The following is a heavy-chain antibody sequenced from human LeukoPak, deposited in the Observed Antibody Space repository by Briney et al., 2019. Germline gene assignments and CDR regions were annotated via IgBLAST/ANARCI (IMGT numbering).Heavy chain of an antibody. J-gene: IGHJ6*03. Sequence: ASVKVSCKASGYTFTNYDINWVRQATGQGLEWMGWMNPDSGNTGYAQKFQGRVTITRNTSISTAYMELSSLRSEDTAVYYCARGGEGYYYYYMDVWGKGTTVTVSS. CDR1: GYTFTNYD. CDR3: ARGGEGYYYYYMDV. V-gene: IGHV1-8*03. D-gene: IGHD3-10*01. CDR2: MNPDSGNT.